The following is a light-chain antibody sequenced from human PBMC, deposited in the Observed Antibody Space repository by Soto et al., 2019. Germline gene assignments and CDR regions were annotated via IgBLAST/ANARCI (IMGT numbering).Light chain of an antibody. Sequence: ETVLTQTPATLSLSPGERATLSCRASQSVSSYLAWYQQKPGQAPRLLIYDASNRATGIPARFSGSGSGTDFTLTISSLEPEDFAVYYCQQRSNWPPLTVGGGTKV. CDR1: QSVSSY. CDR3: QQRSNWPPLT. V-gene: IGKV3-11*01. CDR2: DAS. J-gene: IGKJ4*01.